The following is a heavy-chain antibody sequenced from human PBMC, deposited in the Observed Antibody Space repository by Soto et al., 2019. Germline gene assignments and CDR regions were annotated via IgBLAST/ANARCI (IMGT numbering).Heavy chain of an antibody. V-gene: IGHV4-59*01. CDR1: GGSIGSNH. CDR3: ARDTVLTGMFDL. Sequence: QVLLQESGPGQVKPSETLSLTCTVSGGSIGSNHWSWVRQPPGKGLEWIASVYYTGTTNYNPSLGSRVTISIDAPENQISLKLTSVTAADTAFYYCARDTVLTGMFDLWGQGTLVTVSS. CDR2: VYYTGTT. D-gene: IGHD4-17*01. J-gene: IGHJ5*02.